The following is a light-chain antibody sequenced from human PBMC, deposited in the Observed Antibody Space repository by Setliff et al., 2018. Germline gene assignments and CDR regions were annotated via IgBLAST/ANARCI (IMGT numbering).Light chain of an antibody. V-gene: IGLV2-14*03. CDR1: SSDIGVYNY. CDR3: SSYITSSTPLHV. Sequence: QSALAQAASVSGSPGQSITISCTGTSSDIGVYNYVSWYQQHPGKAPKLMIYDVSRRPSGVSNRFSGSKSGNTASLTISGLQPEDEADYYCSSYITSSTPLHVFGAGTKVTVL. J-gene: IGLJ1*01. CDR2: DVS.